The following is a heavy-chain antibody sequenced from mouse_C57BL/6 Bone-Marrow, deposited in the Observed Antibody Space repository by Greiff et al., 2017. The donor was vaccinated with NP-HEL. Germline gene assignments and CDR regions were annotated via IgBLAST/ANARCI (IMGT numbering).Heavy chain of an antibody. CDR1: GYTFTDYY. V-gene: IGHV1-19*01. Sequence: VHVKQSGPVLVKPGASVKMSCKASGYTFTDYYMNWVKQSHGKSLEWIGVINPYNGGTSYNRKFKGKATLTVDKSSSTAYMELNSLTSEDSAVYYCARQGIITTALDYWGQGTTLTVSS. CDR3: ARQGIITTALDY. J-gene: IGHJ2*01. CDR2: INPYNGGT. D-gene: IGHD1-1*01.